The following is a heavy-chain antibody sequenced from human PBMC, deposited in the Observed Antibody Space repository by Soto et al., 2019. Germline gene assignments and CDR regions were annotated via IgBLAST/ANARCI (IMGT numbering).Heavy chain of an antibody. CDR2: INDSGTT. V-gene: IGHV4-34*01. CDR3: ARGTSQNVYSHYGMDV. CDR1: GGSFSGFY. Sequence: SSETLSLTCAIYGGSFSGFYWSWIRQPPGKGLEWIGEINDSGTTNYNPSLKSRVTISADTSKTHFSLRLTSVTAADTAVYYCARGTSQNVYSHYGMDVWGQGTTVTVSS. J-gene: IGHJ6*02.